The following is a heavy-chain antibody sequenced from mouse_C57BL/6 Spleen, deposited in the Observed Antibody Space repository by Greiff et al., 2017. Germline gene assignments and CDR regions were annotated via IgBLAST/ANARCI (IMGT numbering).Heavy chain of an antibody. V-gene: IGHV1-82*01. CDR2: IYPGDGDT. CDR1: GYAFSSSW. CDR3: ARRGDDSYAMDY. Sequence: QVQLQQSGPELVKPGASVKISCKASGYAFSSSWMNWVKQRPGKGLEWIGRIYPGDGDTNYNGKFKGKDTLTADKSSSTAYMQLSSLTSEDSAVYFCARRGDDSYAMDYWGQGTSVTVSS. J-gene: IGHJ4*01.